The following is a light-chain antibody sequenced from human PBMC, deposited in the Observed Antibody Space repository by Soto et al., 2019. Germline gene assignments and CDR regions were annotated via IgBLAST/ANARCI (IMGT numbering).Light chain of an antibody. Sequence: QSVLTQPASVSGSPGQSITISCTGTSSDVGSYNLVSWYQQHPGKAPKLMMYEVSKRPSGVSNRFSGSKSGNTASLTISGLQDEDEADYYCCSYAGSSTVVFGGGTKVTVL. V-gene: IGLV2-23*02. CDR3: CSYAGSSTVV. CDR2: EVS. CDR1: SSDVGSYNL. J-gene: IGLJ2*01.